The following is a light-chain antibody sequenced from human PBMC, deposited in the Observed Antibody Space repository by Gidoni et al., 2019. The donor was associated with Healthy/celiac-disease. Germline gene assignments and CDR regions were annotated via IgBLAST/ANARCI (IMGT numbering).Light chain of an antibody. J-gene: IGKJ4*01. Sequence: DIVLTQSPGTLSLSPGERATLSCRASQSVSSSYLAWYQKRPGQAPRLLIYGASSRATGIPDRFSGSGSGTDFTLTISRLEPEDFAVYYCQQYGSSLTTFGGGTKVEIK. V-gene: IGKV3-20*01. CDR1: QSVSSSY. CDR2: GAS. CDR3: QQYGSSLTT.